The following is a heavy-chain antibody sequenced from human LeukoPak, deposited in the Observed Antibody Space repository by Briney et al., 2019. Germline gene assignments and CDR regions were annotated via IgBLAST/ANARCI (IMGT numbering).Heavy chain of an antibody. CDR1: GYTFTGYY. Sequence: ASVKVSCKASGYTFTGYYMHWVRQAPGQGLEWMGWINPNSGGTNYAQEFQGRVTMTRDTSISTAYMELSRLRSDDTAVYYCARLTQDDAFDIWGQGTMVTVSS. V-gene: IGHV1-2*02. J-gene: IGHJ3*02. D-gene: IGHD4-23*01. CDR3: ARLTQDDAFDI. CDR2: INPNSGGT.